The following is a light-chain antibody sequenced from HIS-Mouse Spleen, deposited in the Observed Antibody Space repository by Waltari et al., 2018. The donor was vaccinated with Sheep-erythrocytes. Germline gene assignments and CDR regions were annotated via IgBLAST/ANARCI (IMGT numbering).Light chain of an antibody. J-gene: IGLJ3*02. Sequence: QSALTQPASVSGSPGQSITISGTGTSSDVGSYNLVSCYQQHPGKAPKLMIYEGSKRPSGVSNRFSGSKSGNTASLTISGLQAEDEADYYCCSYAGSSTPWVFGGGTKLTVL. V-gene: IGLV2-23*01. CDR1: SSDVGSYNL. CDR3: CSYAGSSTPWV. CDR2: EGS.